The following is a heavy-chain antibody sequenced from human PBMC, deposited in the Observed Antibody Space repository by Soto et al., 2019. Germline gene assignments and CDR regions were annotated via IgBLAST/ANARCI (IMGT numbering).Heavy chain of an antibody. J-gene: IGHJ5*02. V-gene: IGHV4-4*02. CDR3: PGRMVPGVIIRVFDL. Sequence: PSETLSLTCAVSSGSISSSNWWSWVRQPPGKGLEWIGGIYHSGSTNYNPSLKSRVTISVDKSKNQFSLKLSSVTAADTAVYYCPGRMVPGVIIRVFDLWGQRSLVTVSS. CDR2: IYHSGST. CDR1: SGSISSSNW. D-gene: IGHD3-10*01.